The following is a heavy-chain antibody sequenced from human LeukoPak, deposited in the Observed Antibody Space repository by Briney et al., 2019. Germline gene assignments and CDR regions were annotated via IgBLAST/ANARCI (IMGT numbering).Heavy chain of an antibody. CDR3: ARDVLKQLVLTWFDP. Sequence: GSSVKVSCKASGGTFSSYAISWLRQAPGQGLDGMGGIIPIFGTANYAQKFQGRVTITTDESTSTAYMELSSLRSEDTAVYYCARDVLKQLVLTWFDPWGQGTLVTVSS. CDR1: GGTFSSYA. D-gene: IGHD6-13*01. CDR2: IIPIFGTA. J-gene: IGHJ5*02. V-gene: IGHV1-69*05.